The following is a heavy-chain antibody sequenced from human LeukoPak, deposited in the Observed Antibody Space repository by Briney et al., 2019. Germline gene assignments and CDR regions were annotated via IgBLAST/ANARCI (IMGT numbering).Heavy chain of an antibody. CDR2: INTNTGNP. D-gene: IGHD2-21*01. V-gene: IGHV7-4-1*02. Sequence: ASVKVSCKASEYIFTTYYMHWVRQAPGQGLEWMGWINTNTGNPTYAQGFTGRFVFSLDTSVSTAYLQISSLKAEDTAVYYCARDLIPDEDYYYYGMDVWGQGTTVTVSS. J-gene: IGHJ6*02. CDR3: ARDLIPDEDYYYYGMDV. CDR1: EYIFTTYY.